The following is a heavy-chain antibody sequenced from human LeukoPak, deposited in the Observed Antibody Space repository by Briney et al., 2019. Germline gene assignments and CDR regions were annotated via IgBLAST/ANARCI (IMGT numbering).Heavy chain of an antibody. CDR2: IYSGGSGGST. CDR1: GFTFSDYS. V-gene: IGHV3-66*01. CDR3: ARDDVVTAIPLGFDY. Sequence: GGSLRLSCAASGFTFSDYSMNWVRQAPGKGLEWVSDIYSGGSGGSTHYADSVKGRFTISRDTSKNTLYLQMNSLRAEDTAVYYCARDDVVTAIPLGFDYWGQGTLVTVSS. D-gene: IGHD2-21*02. J-gene: IGHJ4*02.